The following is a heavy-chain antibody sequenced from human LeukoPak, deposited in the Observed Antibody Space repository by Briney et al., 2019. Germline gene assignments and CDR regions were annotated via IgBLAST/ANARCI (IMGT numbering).Heavy chain of an antibody. V-gene: IGHV3-21*01. Sequence: GGSLRLSCAASGFTFSNAWMSWVRQAPGKGLEWVSSISSSSSYIYYADSVKGRFTISRDNAKNSLYLQMNSLRAEDTAVYYCARGIAGSFDYWGQGTLVTVSS. D-gene: IGHD6-13*01. CDR1: GFTFSNAW. CDR2: ISSSSSYI. J-gene: IGHJ4*02. CDR3: ARGIAGSFDY.